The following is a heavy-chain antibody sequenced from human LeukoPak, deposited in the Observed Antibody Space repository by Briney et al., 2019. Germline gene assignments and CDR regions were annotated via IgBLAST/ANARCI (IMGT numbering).Heavy chain of an antibody. CDR1: GVSISSGSNY. D-gene: IGHD3-10*01. Sequence: SETLSLTCSVSGVSISSGSNYWGWIRQPPGKTLEWVGSIYSRGNTYDNPSLKSRVIILIDTAKNHFSLNLSSVTAADTAVYYCARSDGYGLVGIWGQGTMVTVSS. V-gene: IGHV4-39*07. CDR3: ARSDGYGLVGI. CDR2: IYSRGNT. J-gene: IGHJ3*02.